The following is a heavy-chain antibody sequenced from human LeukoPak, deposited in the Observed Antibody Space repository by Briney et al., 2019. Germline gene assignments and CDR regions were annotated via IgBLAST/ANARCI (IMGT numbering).Heavy chain of an antibody. CDR3: ARAETYYYESEPSHFRH. CDR2: IHYSGST. D-gene: IGHD3-22*01. V-gene: IGHV4-59*01. CDR1: GGSISNFY. Sequence: SETLSLTCTVSGGSISNFYWSWIRQPPGKGLEWIGYIHYSGSTNYNPSLKSRVTISVDTSKNQFSLKLSSLTAADTAVYFCARAETYYYESEPSHFRHWGQGTLVTVSS. J-gene: IGHJ1*01.